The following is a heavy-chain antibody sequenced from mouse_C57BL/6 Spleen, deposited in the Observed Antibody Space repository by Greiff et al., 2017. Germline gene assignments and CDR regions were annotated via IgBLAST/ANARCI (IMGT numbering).Heavy chain of an antibody. CDR2: IYPGSGST. CDR3: ARGYDGRRGVMDY. Sequence: QVQLQQPGAELVKPGASVKMSCKASGYTFTSYWITWVKQRPGQGLEWIGDIYPGSGSTSYNEKFKSKATLTVDTSSSTAYMQLSSLTSEDSAVYYCARGYDGRRGVMDYWGQGTSVTVSS. CDR1: GYTFTSYW. V-gene: IGHV1-55*01. D-gene: IGHD1-1*01. J-gene: IGHJ4*01.